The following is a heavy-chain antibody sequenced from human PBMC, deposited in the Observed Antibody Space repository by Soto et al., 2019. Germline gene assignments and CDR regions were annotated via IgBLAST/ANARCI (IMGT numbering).Heavy chain of an antibody. V-gene: IGHV4-34*01. D-gene: IGHD6-19*01. CDR1: GGSFSGYY. Sequence: QVQLQQWGAGLLKPSETLSLTCAVYGGSFSGYYWSWIRQPPGKGLEWIGEINHSGSTNYNPSLKSRVTIAVDTSKSQFSLKLSSVTAADTAVYYCARGTDPAVAGSIDYWGQGILVTVSS. J-gene: IGHJ4*02. CDR2: INHSGST. CDR3: ARGTDPAVAGSIDY.